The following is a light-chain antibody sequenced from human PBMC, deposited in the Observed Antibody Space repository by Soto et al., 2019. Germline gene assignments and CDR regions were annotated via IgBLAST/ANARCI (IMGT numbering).Light chain of an antibody. CDR1: QDINSW. Sequence: DIQMTQSPSSVPASVGDRVTITCRASQDINSWLTWYQQKPGKAPKVLIYIASRLQSGVPSRFSGRGSGTDFSLTISNLQPEDFATYFCQQSKTFPLTFGGGTRWIS. V-gene: IGKV1-12*01. CDR3: QQSKTFPLT. CDR2: IAS. J-gene: IGKJ4*01.